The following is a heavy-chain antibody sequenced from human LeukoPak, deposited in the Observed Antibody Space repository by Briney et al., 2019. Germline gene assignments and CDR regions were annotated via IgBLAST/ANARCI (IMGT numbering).Heavy chain of an antibody. V-gene: IGHV3-30*18. J-gene: IGHJ4*02. CDR3: AKDYAVVRGVIGYFDY. CDR1: GFTFSSYG. D-gene: IGHD3-10*01. CDR2: ISYDGSNK. Sequence: GGSLRLSCAASGFTFSSYGRHWVRQAPGKGLEWVAVISYDGSNKYYADSVKGRFTISRDNSKNTLYLQMNSLRAEDTAVYYCAKDYAVVRGVIGYFDYWGQGTPVTVSS.